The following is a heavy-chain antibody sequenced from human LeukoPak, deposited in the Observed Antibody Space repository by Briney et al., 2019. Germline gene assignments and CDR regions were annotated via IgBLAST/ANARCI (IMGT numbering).Heavy chain of an antibody. V-gene: IGHV3-30-3*01. J-gene: IGHJ4*02. D-gene: IGHD1-26*01. Sequence: PGRSLRLSCAASGFTFSSYAMHWVRQAPGKGLEWVAVISYDGSNKYYADSVKGRFTISRDNSKNTLYLQMNSLRAEDTAVYYCARDTPWWESHYYFDYWGQGTLVAVSS. CDR3: ARDTPWWESHYYFDY. CDR1: GFTFSSYA. CDR2: ISYDGSNK.